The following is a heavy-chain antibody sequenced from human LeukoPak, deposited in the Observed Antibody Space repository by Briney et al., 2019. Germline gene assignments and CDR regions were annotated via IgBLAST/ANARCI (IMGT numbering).Heavy chain of an antibody. Sequence: GRSLRLSCAASGFTFSSYGMHWVRQAPGKGLEWVAVISYDGSNKYYADSVKGRFTISRDNAKNSLYLQMNSLRAEDTAVYYCARDPWFGESMTPGYYYYYGMDVWGQGTTVTVSS. CDR2: ISYDGSNK. D-gene: IGHD3-10*01. J-gene: IGHJ6*02. CDR3: ARDPWFGESMTPGYYYYYGMDV. CDR1: GFTFSSYG. V-gene: IGHV3-30*03.